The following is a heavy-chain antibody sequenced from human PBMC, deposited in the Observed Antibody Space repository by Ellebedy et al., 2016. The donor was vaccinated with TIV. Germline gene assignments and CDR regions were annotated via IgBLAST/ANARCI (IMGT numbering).Heavy chain of an antibody. Sequence: GESLKISCTASGFAFGNYPMNWVRLAPGRGLEWLAVVSYDGDTNDYADSVKGRFTISRDNSKNSLYLQMNSLRPEDTAVYYCARTPAKNTLFYHFDFWGQGALVTVSS. D-gene: IGHD2/OR15-2a*01. CDR2: VSYDGDTN. CDR1: GFAFGNYP. V-gene: IGHV3-30-3*01. J-gene: IGHJ4*02. CDR3: ARTPAKNTLFYHFDF.